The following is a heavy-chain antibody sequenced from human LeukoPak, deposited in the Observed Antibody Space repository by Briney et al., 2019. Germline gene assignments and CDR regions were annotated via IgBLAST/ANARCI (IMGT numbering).Heavy chain of an antibody. D-gene: IGHD3-10*01. V-gene: IGHV1-69*06. CDR1: GYTFTSYG. Sequence: ASVKVSCKASGYTFTSYGISWVRQAPGQGLEWMGGIIPIFGTANYAQKFQGRVTITADKSTSTAYMELSSLRSEDTAVYYCASKDYYGSGSSAFDYWGQGTLVTVSS. CDR2: IIPIFGTA. J-gene: IGHJ4*02. CDR3: ASKDYYGSGSSAFDY.